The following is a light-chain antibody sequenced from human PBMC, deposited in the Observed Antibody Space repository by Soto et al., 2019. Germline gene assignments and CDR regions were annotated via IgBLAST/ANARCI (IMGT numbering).Light chain of an antibody. CDR2: DTS. CDR3: QQSDTTPHT. CDR1: QNIDAY. Sequence: EIEMTQSPSTLSVSLGDRATIACRASQNIDAYLNWYQQKPGKAPKVLIYDTSILQYEVPSRFSGSGSGTDFTLTISSLQPEDFATYYCQQSDTTPHTFGEGTNVEIK. V-gene: IGKV1-39*01. J-gene: IGKJ4*01.